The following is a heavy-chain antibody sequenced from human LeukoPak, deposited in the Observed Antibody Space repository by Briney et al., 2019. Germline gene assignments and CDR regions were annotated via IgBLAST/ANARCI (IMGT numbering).Heavy chain of an antibody. J-gene: IGHJ4*02. D-gene: IGHD3-22*01. CDR3: ARHYYDSSRYYYY. V-gene: IGHV5-51*01. CDR2: IYPDDSDT. Sequence: GESLKISCKSSGYTFSSYWIGWVRQMPGKGLEWMGIIYPDDSDTRYSPYFQGQVTISADKSISTAYLQWSSLKALDTAIYYCARHYYDSSRYYYYWGQGTLVTVSS. CDR1: GYTFSSYW.